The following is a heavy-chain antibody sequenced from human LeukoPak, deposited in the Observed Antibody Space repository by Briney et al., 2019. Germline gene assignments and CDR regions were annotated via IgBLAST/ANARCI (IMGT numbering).Heavy chain of an antibody. CDR1: GFTFSSYA. D-gene: IGHD2-21*02. V-gene: IGHV3-23*01. CDR3: AKKGLSYCGCGCYPYSHYMDV. J-gene: IGHJ6*03. CDR2: VSGSGGNT. Sequence: GGSLRHSCAPSGFTFSSYAMNGVREARGEGVEWVSVVSGSGGNTNYTDSVDGRFSESRHKFNNTLCMQTKSLRAKDPAVYDCAKKGLSYCGCGCYPYSHYMDVWGKGTTVTVSS.